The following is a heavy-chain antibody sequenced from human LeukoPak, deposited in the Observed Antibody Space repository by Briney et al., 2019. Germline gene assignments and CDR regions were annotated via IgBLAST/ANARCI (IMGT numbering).Heavy chain of an antibody. CDR2: ISGSGGST. CDR3: AKGRVAYYDFWSGYYGGAFDI. CDR1: GFTFSSYA. Sequence: PGGSLRLSCAASGFTFSSYAMSWVRQAPGKGLEWVSAISGSGGSTYYADSVKGQFTISRDNSKNTLYLQMNSLRAEDTAVYYCAKGRVAYYDFWSGYYGGAFDIWGQGTMVTVSS. V-gene: IGHV3-23*01. J-gene: IGHJ3*02. D-gene: IGHD3-3*01.